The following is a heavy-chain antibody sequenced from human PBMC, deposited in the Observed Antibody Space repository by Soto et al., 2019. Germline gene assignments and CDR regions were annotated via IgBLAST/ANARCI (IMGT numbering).Heavy chain of an antibody. V-gene: IGHV1-2*02. CDR3: ASREDHRWLFHYLDY. CDR2: INPDNGAA. CDR1: GYTLTGYY. Sequence: XSGKVGCEVSGYTLTGYYLDWARHAPGQGLEWMGWINPDNGAANYAQQFQGRVTMTRDTSISTAYLEFSGLRSDDTAVYFCASREDHRWLFHYLDYSGQGALVTGSS. D-gene: IGHD2-15*01. J-gene: IGHJ4*02.